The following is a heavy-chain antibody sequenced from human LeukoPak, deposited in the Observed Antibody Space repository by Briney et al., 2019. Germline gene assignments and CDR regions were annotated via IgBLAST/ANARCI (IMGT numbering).Heavy chain of an antibody. CDR3: ARGRVADYYYYYYMDV. CDR2: IYYSGST. V-gene: IGHV4-59*01. CDR1: GGSISSYY. Sequence: SETLSLTCTVSGGSISSYYWSWIRQPPGKGLEWIGYIYYSGSTNYNPSLKSRVTISVDTSKKQFSLKLSSVTAADTAVYYCARGRVADYYYYYYMDVWGKGTTVTISS. D-gene: IGHD6-19*01. J-gene: IGHJ6*03.